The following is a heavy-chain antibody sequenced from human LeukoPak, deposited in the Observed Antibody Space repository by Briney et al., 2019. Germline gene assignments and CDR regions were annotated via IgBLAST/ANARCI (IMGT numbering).Heavy chain of an antibody. Sequence: GGSLRLSXAASGFTFTSYAMSWVRQAPGKGPEWVSAISGSGGSTYYADSVKGRFTISRDNSKNTLYLQMNSLRAEDTAVYHCAKGRQWLVLDAFDIWGQGTLVTVSS. CDR2: ISGSGGST. CDR3: AKGRQWLVLDAFDI. J-gene: IGHJ3*02. CDR1: GFTFTSYA. V-gene: IGHV3-23*01. D-gene: IGHD6-19*01.